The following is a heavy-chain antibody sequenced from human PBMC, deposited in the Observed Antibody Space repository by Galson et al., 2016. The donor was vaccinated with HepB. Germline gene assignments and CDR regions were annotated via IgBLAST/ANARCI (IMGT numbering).Heavy chain of an antibody. V-gene: IGHV3-53*01. CDR2: IYSGGTT. Sequence: SLRLSCAASGFTDSTNYMTWVRQAPGKGLEWVSVIYSGGTTYYADSVKGRFTISRDNSKNTLYLQMSILTAEDSAVYYCAGSGYDFWSGLEYWGQGIPVTVSS. D-gene: IGHD3-3*01. J-gene: IGHJ4*02. CDR1: GFTDSTNY. CDR3: AGSGYDFWSGLEY.